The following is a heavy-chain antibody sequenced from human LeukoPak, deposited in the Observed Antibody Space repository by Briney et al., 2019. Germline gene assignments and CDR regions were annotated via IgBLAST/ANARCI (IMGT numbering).Heavy chain of an antibody. Sequence: SETLSLTCTVSGGSINSYYWSWIRQPPGKGLECIGYIHYTGSTNYNPSLKSRVTIPVDTSKSQFSLKLSSVTAADTAIYYCARGGYYGSGNDFRFDPWGQGTLVTVSS. J-gene: IGHJ5*02. CDR1: GGSINSYY. D-gene: IGHD3-10*01. CDR2: IHYTGST. CDR3: ARGGYYGSGNDFRFDP. V-gene: IGHV4-59*01.